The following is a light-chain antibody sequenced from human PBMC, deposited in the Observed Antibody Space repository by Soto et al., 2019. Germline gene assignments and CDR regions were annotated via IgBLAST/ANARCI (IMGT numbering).Light chain of an antibody. J-gene: IGKJ1*01. CDR2: DAS. CDR1: QSVSSY. V-gene: IGKV3-11*01. Sequence: EIVSTQSPATLSLSPGERATLSCRASQSVSSYLAWYQQKPGQAPRLLIYDASNRATGIPARFSGSGSGTDFTLTISSLEPEDFAVYYCQQRSNWQFGQGTKVEIK. CDR3: QQRSNWQ.